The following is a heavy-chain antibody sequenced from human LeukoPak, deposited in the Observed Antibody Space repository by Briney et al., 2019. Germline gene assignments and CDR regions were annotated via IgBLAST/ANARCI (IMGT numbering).Heavy chain of an antibody. Sequence: PSETLSLTCTVSGGSISGGSYYWGWIRQPPGKGLEWIGSIYHSGSTYYNPSLKSRVTISVDTSKNQFSLKLSSVTAADTAVYYCARAHPTNYDYVWGSLYYFDYWGQGTLVTVSS. CDR3: ARAHPTNYDYVWGSLYYFDY. D-gene: IGHD3-16*01. CDR2: IYHSGST. J-gene: IGHJ4*02. CDR1: GGSISGGSYY. V-gene: IGHV4-39*07.